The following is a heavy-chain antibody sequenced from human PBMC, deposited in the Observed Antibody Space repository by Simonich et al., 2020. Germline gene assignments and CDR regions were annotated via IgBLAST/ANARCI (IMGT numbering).Heavy chain of an antibody. Sequence: EVQLVQSGAEVKKPGESLKISCTGSGSSFTSYWIGWVRQMPWKGLEWMGIIDPADSATSYSPSFQVKVTSSPDKSISTPYLQWSSLKASDTAMYYCARQLNDLDIWGQGTMVTVSS. CDR3: ARQLNDLDI. V-gene: IGHV5-51*01. D-gene: IGHD1-1*01. CDR2: IDPADSAT. J-gene: IGHJ3*02. CDR1: GSSFTSYW.